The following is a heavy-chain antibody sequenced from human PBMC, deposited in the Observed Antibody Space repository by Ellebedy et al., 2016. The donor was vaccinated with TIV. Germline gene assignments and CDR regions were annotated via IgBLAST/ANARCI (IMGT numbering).Heavy chain of an antibody. Sequence: ASVKVSCKASGYYFPSYGFNWVRQAPGQGLEWVGWISAHNGNTPSAQNFQGRVTMTTDTSTSPAYLELRSLRSDDTAVYYCARVFGDWWFDPWGQGTLVTVSS. CDR3: ARVFGDWWFDP. CDR1: GYYFPSYG. J-gene: IGHJ5*02. D-gene: IGHD2-21*01. V-gene: IGHV1-18*04. CDR2: ISAHNGNT.